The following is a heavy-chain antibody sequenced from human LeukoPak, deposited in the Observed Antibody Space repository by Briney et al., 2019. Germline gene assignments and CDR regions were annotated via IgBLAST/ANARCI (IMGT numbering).Heavy chain of an antibody. CDR1: GFSFSSYE. D-gene: IGHD2-21*02. CDR2: IYYSGST. Sequence: LRLSCAASGFSFSSYEMNWVRQAPGKGLEWIGTIYYSGSTYYNPSLKSRVTISADTSKNQFSLNLSSVTAADTGVYYCARHVSSDLRIVVVTSDWYFDRWGRGTLVTVSS. J-gene: IGHJ2*01. V-gene: IGHV4-39*01. CDR3: ARHVSSDLRIVVVTSDWYFDR.